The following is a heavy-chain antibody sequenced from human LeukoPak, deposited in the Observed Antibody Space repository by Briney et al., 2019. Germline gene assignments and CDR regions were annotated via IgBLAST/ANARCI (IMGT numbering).Heavy chain of an antibody. CDR3: ARVGGLSDFDY. D-gene: IGHD4-23*01. J-gene: IGHJ4*02. Sequence: PGGSLRLSCAASGFTFSSYWMHWVRHAPGKGLVWVSRIDTDGSSTSYADSVKGRFTVSRDNAKNTLYLQMSSLRAEDTAVYYCARVGGLSDFDYWGQGTLVTVSS. CDR2: IDTDGSST. V-gene: IGHV3-74*01. CDR1: GFTFSSYW.